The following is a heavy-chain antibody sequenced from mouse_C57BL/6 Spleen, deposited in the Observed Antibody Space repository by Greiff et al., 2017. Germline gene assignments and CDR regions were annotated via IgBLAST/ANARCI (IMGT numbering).Heavy chain of an antibody. CDR1: GFTFSSYA. J-gene: IGHJ2*01. CDR2: ISDGGSYT. D-gene: IGHD3-2*02. CDR3: ARRAAQATLDYFDD. V-gene: IGHV5-4*03. Sequence: EVQRVESGGGLVKPGGSLKLSCAASGFTFSSYAMSWVRQTPEKRLEWVATISDGGSYTYYPDNVKGRFTISRDNAKNTLYLQMSHLKSEDTAMYYCARRAAQATLDYFDDWGQGTTLTVSS.